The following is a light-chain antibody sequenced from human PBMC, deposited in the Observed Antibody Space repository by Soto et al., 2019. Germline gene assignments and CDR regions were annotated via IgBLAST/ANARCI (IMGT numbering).Light chain of an antibody. Sequence: EIMLTHSPATLSSYPGETATLSCMASQYVGSRLAWYQHKPGQAPRLLIYYMSKRATGIPARFSGSGSGTDFTLTISSLAPDDFAIYYCPQRQSWPRPFGQGAKVDIK. V-gene: IGKV3-11*01. CDR2: YMS. CDR3: PQRQSWPRP. J-gene: IGKJ1*01. CDR1: QYVGSR.